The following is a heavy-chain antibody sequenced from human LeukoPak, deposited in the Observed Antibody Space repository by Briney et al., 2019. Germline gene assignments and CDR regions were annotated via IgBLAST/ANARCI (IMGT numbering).Heavy chain of an antibody. CDR2: INPNSGGT. CDR3: ARDRDSSSWYPDSAVEQYYFDY. J-gene: IGHJ4*02. CDR1: GYTFTGYY. D-gene: IGHD6-13*01. Sequence: GASVKVSCKASGYTFTGYYMHWVRQAPGQGLEWMGWINPNSGGTNYAQKFQGRVTMTRDTSISTAYMELSGLRSDDAAVYYCARDRDSSSWYPDSAVEQYYFDYWGQGTLVTVSS. V-gene: IGHV1-2*02.